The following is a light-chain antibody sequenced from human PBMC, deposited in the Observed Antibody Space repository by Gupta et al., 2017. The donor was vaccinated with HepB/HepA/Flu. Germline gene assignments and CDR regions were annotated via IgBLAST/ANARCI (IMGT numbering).Light chain of an antibody. CDR3: NSRDSSGDNLVL. CDR1: SLRNCY. Sequence: SSELTQDPAVSVALGQTVRITCQGDSLRNCYASWYQQKPGRAPLLVIYGKNNRPSGNPDRFSGSTSLDTASVTITGAQAEEEADYYCNSRDSSGDNLVLFGGGTKVTVL. V-gene: IGLV3-19*01. J-gene: IGLJ2*01. CDR2: GKN.